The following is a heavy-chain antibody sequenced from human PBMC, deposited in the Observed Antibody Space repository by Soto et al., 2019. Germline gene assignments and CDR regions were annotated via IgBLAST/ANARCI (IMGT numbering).Heavy chain of an antibody. J-gene: IGHJ6*02. CDR3: ARIRGSYYYYYGMDV. CDR2: IYPGDSDT. CDR1: GYSFTSYW. D-gene: IGHD1-26*01. Sequence: PGESLKISCKGSGYSFTSYWIGWVRQMPGKGLEWMGIIYPGDSDTRYSPSFQGQVTISADKSISTAYLQWSSLKASDTAMYYCARIRGSYYYYYGMDVWGRGTTVTVSS. V-gene: IGHV5-51*01.